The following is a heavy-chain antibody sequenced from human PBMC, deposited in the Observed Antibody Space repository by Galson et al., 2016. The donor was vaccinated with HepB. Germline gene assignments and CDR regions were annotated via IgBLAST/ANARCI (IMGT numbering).Heavy chain of an antibody. V-gene: IGHV4-4*02. CDR1: GGSISSDKW. CDR3: ASEWGGGSQTSCYIDG. CDR2: NYSGTT. Sequence: SETLSLTCAVSGGSISSDKWWTWVRQSPGKGLEWIGENYSGTTNYNPSLKSRVHISLAKSPNHFSLSLNSVTAAYTAVYDCASEWGGGSQTSCYIDGWGQGTLVTVAS. J-gene: IGHJ4*02. D-gene: IGHD1-26*01.